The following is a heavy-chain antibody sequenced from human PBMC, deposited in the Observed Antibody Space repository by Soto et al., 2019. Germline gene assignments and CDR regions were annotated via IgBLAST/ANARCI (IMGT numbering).Heavy chain of an antibody. D-gene: IGHD2-2*01. Sequence: SVKVSCQASGGTFSSYVISWVRQAPGQGLEWMGGIIPISDTTNYAQKFQGRVTITADESTSTAYMELSSLRSEDTAVYYCARSQGSSTSLEIYYYYYYGMDVWGQGTTVTVSS. CDR2: IIPISDTT. J-gene: IGHJ6*02. CDR1: GGTFSSYV. CDR3: ARSQGSSTSLEIYYYYYYGMDV. V-gene: IGHV1-69*13.